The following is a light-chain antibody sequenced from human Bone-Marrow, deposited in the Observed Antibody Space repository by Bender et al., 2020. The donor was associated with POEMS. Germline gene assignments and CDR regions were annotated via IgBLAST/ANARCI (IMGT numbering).Light chain of an antibody. CDR3: ASYAGSTRV. Sequence: QSALTQPASVSGSPGQSVTISCTGSGRDVPSYNYVSWYRHYPGKAPQLILYEVSKRPSGVPDRFSGSTSGITASLTVSGLQAEDEADYYCASYAGSTRVFGGGTKLTVL. CDR1: GRDVPSYNY. V-gene: IGLV2-8*01. CDR2: EVS. J-gene: IGLJ3*02.